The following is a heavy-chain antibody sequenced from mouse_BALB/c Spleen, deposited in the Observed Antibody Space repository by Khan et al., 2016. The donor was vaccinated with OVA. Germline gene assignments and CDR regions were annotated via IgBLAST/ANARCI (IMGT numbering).Heavy chain of an antibody. CDR2: IWSDGST. D-gene: IGHD2-10*01. Sequence: QVQLKQSGPGLVAPSQSLSITCTISGFSLTSYCVHWVRQPPGKGLEWLVVIWSDGSTTYNSALISRLTISTDNSKNHVFLKMNSHQTDDTAVYVLSRQPYYHYNIMDYWGQGTSVTVSS. CDR1: GFSLTSYC. V-gene: IGHV2-6-1*01. CDR3: SRQPYYHYNIMDY. J-gene: IGHJ4*01.